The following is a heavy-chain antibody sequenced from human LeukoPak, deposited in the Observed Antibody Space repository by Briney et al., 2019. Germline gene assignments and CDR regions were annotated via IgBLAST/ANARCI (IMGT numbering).Heavy chain of an antibody. CDR2: ISSNGGST. V-gene: IGHV3-64*01. CDR1: GSTFSSYA. D-gene: IGHD3-10*01. J-gene: IGHJ5*02. Sequence: GGYLRLSCAASGSTFSSYAMHWVRQAPGKGLEYVSAISSNGGSTYYANSVKGRFTISRDNSKNTLYLQMGSLRAEDMAVYYCARVYGSGSYDWFDPWGQGTLVTVSS. CDR3: ARVYGSGSYDWFDP.